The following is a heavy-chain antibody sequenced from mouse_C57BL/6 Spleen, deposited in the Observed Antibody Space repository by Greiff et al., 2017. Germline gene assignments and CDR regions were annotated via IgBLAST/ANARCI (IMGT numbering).Heavy chain of an antibody. V-gene: IGHV6-3*01. J-gene: IGHJ2*01. Sequence: EVKVVESGGGLVQPGGSVKLSCVASGFTFSNYWMNWVRQSPEKGLEWVAQIRLKSDNYATHYAESVKGRFTISRDDSKSSVYLQMNNLRAEDTGIYYCTDYYYGSSYCWGQGTTLTVSS. D-gene: IGHD1-1*01. CDR1: GFTFSNYW. CDR3: TDYYYGSSYC. CDR2: IRLKSDNYAT.